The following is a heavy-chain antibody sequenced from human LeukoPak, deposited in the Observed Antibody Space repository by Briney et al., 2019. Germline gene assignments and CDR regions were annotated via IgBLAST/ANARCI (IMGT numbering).Heavy chain of an antibody. Sequence: PSETLSLTCSVSGYSISCGYYWGWLRQPPGKGLEWIGSIYHTGRTYYNPSLKRRVTISVDTSKNQFSLKLSSVTAADTAVYYCARLIKRAGQLRFGVSRPAYFDYWGQGTLVTVSS. V-gene: IGHV4-38-2*02. CDR2: IYHTGRT. J-gene: IGHJ4*02. D-gene: IGHD3-10*01. CDR3: ARLIKRAGQLRFGVSRPAYFDY. CDR1: GYSISCGYY.